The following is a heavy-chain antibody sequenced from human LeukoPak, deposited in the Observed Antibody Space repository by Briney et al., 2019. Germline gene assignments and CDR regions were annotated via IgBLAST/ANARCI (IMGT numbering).Heavy chain of an antibody. J-gene: IGHJ4*02. D-gene: IGHD5-24*01. V-gene: IGHV4-34*01. CDR3: ARGKVEMATTYFDY. CDR2: INHSGST. CDR1: GGSFSGYY. Sequence: SETLSLTCAVYGGSFSGYYWSWIRQPPGKGLEWIGEINHSGSTNYNPSLKSRVTISVDTSKNRFSLKLSSVTAADTAVYYCARGKVEMATTYFDYWGQGTLVTVSS.